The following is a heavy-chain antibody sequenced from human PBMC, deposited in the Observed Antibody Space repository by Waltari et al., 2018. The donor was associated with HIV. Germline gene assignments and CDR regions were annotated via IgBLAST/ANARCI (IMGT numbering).Heavy chain of an antibody. CDR2: IKSKTDGGTT. D-gene: IGHD3-22*01. J-gene: IGHJ4*02. V-gene: IGHV3-15*01. CDR3: TTDSDYYDSSGYYYWFDY. CDR1: GFTFSNAW. Sequence: AASGFTFSNAWMSWVRQAPGKGLEWVGRIKSKTDGGTTDYAAPVKGRFTISRDDSKNTLYLQMNSLKTEDTAVYYCTTDSDYYDSSGYYYWFDYWGQGTLVTVSS.